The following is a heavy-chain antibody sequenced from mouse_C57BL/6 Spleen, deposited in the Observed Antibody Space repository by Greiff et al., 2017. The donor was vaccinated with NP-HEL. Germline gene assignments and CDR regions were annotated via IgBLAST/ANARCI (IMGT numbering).Heavy chain of an antibody. D-gene: IGHD2-4*01. CDR2: INPNNGGT. V-gene: IGHV1-18*01. J-gene: IGHJ4*01. Sequence: VHVKQSGPELVKPGASVKIPCKASGYTFTDYNMDWVKQSHGKSLEWIGDINPNNGGTIYNQKFKGKATLTVDKSSSTAYMELRSLTSEDTAVYYCARWGYDYGGAMDYWGQGTSVTVSS. CDR1: GYTFTDYN. CDR3: ARWGYDYGGAMDY.